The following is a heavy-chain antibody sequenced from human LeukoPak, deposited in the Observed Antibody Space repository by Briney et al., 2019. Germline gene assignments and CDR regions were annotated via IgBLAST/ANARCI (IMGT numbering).Heavy chain of an antibody. Sequence: SETLSLTCAVYGGSFSGYYWSWIRQPPGKGLEWIGEINHSGSTNYNPSLKSRVTISVDTSKNQFSLKLSSVTAADTAVHYCARVVVATVVRPNDAFDIWGQGTMVTVSS. D-gene: IGHD4-23*01. J-gene: IGHJ3*02. CDR2: INHSGST. CDR1: GGSFSGYY. CDR3: ARVVVATVVRPNDAFDI. V-gene: IGHV4-34*01.